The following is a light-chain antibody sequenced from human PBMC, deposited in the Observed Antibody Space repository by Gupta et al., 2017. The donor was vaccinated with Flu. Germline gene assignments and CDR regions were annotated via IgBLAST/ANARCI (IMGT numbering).Light chain of an antibody. J-gene: IGKJ1*01. Sequence: DIVMPQPPDSLPVSLGERATINCKSSQNILYSSNNKNYLAWYQQKPGQPPKLLIYWASTRESGVPDRFTGSGSGTDFTLTISSLQAGDVAVYYCQQYYSPPSTFGQGTTVEIK. CDR1: QNILYSSNNKNY. V-gene: IGKV4-1*01. CDR2: WAS. CDR3: QQYYSPPST.